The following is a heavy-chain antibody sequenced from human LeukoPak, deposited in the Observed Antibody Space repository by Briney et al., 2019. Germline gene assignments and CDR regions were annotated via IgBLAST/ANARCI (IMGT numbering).Heavy chain of an antibody. Sequence: SGGSLRLSCAASGFTFSGYAMHWVRQAPGKGLEWVAVVSYDGTNKYYADSVQGRFTISRDNSKNTLYLQMNSLRPEDTAVYYCAKRYCSGGSCYSFDSWGQGTLVTVSS. D-gene: IGHD2-15*01. J-gene: IGHJ4*02. CDR3: AKRYCSGGSCYSFDS. CDR1: GFTFSGYA. V-gene: IGHV3-30-3*02. CDR2: VSYDGTNK.